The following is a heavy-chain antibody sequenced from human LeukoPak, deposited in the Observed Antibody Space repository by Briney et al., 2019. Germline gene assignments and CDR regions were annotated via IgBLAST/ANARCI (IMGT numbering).Heavy chain of an antibody. Sequence: ASVKVSCKASGYILTGDYMHWVRQAPGQGLEWMGWINPNSGGTKYAQKFKGRVTMTRDTSINTAYMELSRLRSDDTAVYNCVKNCGGDCPVPDAFDIWGQGTMVTVSS. V-gene: IGHV1-2*02. CDR1: GYILTGDY. J-gene: IGHJ3*02. CDR3: VKNCGGDCPVPDAFDI. D-gene: IGHD2-21*01. CDR2: INPNSGGT.